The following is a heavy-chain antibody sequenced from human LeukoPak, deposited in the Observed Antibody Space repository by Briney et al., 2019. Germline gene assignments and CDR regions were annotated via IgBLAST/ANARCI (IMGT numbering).Heavy chain of an antibody. J-gene: IGHJ4*02. CDR1: GFSFSSYW. CDR3: ANRIRGY. CDR2: IKQDGSEK. Sequence: GGSLRLSREASGFSFSSYWMTWVRQAPGKGLEWVANIKQDGSEKNYVDSVKGRFTISRDNAKKSLYLQMNSLGAEDTAVYYCANRIRGYWGQGTLVTVSS. D-gene: IGHD1-14*01. V-gene: IGHV3-7*01.